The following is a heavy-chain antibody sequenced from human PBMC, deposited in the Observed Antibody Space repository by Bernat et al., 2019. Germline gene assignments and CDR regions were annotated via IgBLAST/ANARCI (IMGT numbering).Heavy chain of an antibody. J-gene: IGHJ4*02. CDR1: GFSFSRYP. Sequence: EVQLVESGGGLVKPGGSLRLSCVASGFSFSRYPMNWVRQAPGSGLEWIAHINEMSDLIWYAESVKGRFTISRDNAENSVFLQMNRLRVEDMAVYFCARDSDWAFDYWGQGTLVTVSS. CDR2: INEMSDLI. CDR3: ARDSDWAFDY. V-gene: IGHV3-21*05. D-gene: IGHD3-9*01.